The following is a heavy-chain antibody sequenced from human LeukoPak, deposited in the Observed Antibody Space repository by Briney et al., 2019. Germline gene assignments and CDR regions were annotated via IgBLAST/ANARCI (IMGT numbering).Heavy chain of an antibody. Sequence: PSETLSLTYAVYGGSFSGYYWSWIRQPPGKGLEWIGEINHSGNTNYNPSLKSRVTISVNTSKNQFSLNLSSMTAADTAVYYCASEPANLENYWGQGTLVTVSS. CDR2: INHSGNT. J-gene: IGHJ4*02. V-gene: IGHV4-34*01. CDR1: GGSFSGYY. CDR3: ASEPANLENY. D-gene: IGHD5-24*01.